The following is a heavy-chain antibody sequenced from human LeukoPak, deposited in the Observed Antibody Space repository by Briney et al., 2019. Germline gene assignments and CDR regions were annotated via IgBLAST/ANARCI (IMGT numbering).Heavy chain of an antibody. V-gene: IGHV4-59*08. CDR3: ARLGIGVLPSAMFGDLYFGY. CDR2: IYYSGST. D-gene: IGHD2-2*01. J-gene: IGHJ4*02. CDR1: GGSINSYD. Sequence: PSETLTLSCTVSGGSINSYDMSWIRQPPGKGLEWIGYIYYSGSTNYNPSLKSRVTISVDTSKNQFSLKLTPVTAADTAVYYCARLGIGVLPSAMFGDLYFGYGRLGTRVPGSS.